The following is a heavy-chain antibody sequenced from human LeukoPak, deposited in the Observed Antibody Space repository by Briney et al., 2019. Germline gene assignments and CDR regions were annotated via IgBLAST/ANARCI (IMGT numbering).Heavy chain of an antibody. D-gene: IGHD6-19*01. CDR2: IYPGDSDT. CDR3: ARLLQGVAGTWGY. CDR1: GYSFTTYW. Sequence: GESLKISCKASGYSFTTYWIAWVRQMPGKGLEWMGMIYPGDSDTRYSPSFQGQITISVDRSISIAYLQWSSLKASDTAMYYCARLLQGVAGTWGYWGQGTLVTV. J-gene: IGHJ4*02. V-gene: IGHV5-51*01.